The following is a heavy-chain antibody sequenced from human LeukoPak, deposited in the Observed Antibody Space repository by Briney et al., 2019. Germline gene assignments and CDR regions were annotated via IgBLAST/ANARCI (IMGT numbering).Heavy chain of an antibody. Sequence: PGGSLRLSCAASGFTFSNYGMSWVRQAPGKGLEWVSVISGSGGSTYYADSVKGRFTISRDNSDNTLYLQMNSLRAEDTAVYYCAKGGTIAAAGLIDYWGQGTLVTVSS. CDR2: ISGSGGST. D-gene: IGHD6-13*01. CDR3: AKGGTIAAAGLIDY. V-gene: IGHV3-23*01. J-gene: IGHJ4*02. CDR1: GFTFSNYG.